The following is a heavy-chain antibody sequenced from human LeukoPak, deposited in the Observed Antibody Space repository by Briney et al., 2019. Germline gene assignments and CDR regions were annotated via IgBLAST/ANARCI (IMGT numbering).Heavy chain of an antibody. CDR2: INHSGST. Sequence: SETLSLTCNVSSGSLRENYWSWIRQSPGKGLEWIAEINHSGSTNYNPSLKSRVTISADTSKNQFSLRLSSVTAADTAVYYCARAYCVGDCTVLHIYFDNWGQGTLVTVSS. D-gene: IGHD2-21*02. J-gene: IGHJ4*02. CDR3: ARAYCVGDCTVLHIYFDN. V-gene: IGHV4-34*01. CDR1: SGSLRENY.